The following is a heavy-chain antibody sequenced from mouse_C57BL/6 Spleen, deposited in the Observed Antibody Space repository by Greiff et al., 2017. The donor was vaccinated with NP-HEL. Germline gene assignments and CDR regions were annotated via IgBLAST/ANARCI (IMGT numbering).Heavy chain of an antibody. CDR2: IYPGSGNT. V-gene: IGHV1-76*01. J-gene: IGHJ4*01. CDR3: ARYDYDYGYAMDY. D-gene: IGHD2-4*01. CDR1: GYTFTDSY. Sequence: QVQLQQSGAELVRPGASVKLSCKASGYTFTDSYITWVKQRPGQGLEWIARIYPGSGNTYYTAKFKGKATLTAEKSASTAYMQLSSLTSEDSAVYFWARYDYDYGYAMDYWGQGTSVTVSS.